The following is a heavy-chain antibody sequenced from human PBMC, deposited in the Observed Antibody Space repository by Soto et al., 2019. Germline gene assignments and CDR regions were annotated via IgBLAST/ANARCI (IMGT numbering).Heavy chain of an antibody. CDR3: ARDLIVDGPDNYAMDV. CDR1: GFTFSGHY. D-gene: IGHD3-22*01. CDR2: LTNDGGYT. J-gene: IGHJ6*02. Sequence: PGGSLRLSCKASGFTFSGHYMNWIRQAPGKGLEWLAYLTNDGGYTYYADSVRGRFTIWRDNAKDSLYLQINDLRADDSAVYYCARDLIVDGPDNYAMDVWGQGTTVTVSS. V-gene: IGHV3-11*01.